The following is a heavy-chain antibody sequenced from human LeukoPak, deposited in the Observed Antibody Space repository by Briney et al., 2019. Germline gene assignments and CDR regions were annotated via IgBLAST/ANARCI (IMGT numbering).Heavy chain of an antibody. D-gene: IGHD3-3*01. CDR1: GGSIGSGSYY. J-gene: IGHJ6*02. V-gene: IGHV4-61*02. CDR3: ARGEVDDFWSGYFGGKDV. CDR2: IYTSGST. Sequence: TLSLTCTVSGGSIGSGSYYWSWIRQPAGKGLEWIGRIYTSGSTNYNPSLKSRVTISVDTSKNQFSLKLSSVTAADTAVYYCARGEVDDFWSGYFGGKDVWGQGTTVTVSS.